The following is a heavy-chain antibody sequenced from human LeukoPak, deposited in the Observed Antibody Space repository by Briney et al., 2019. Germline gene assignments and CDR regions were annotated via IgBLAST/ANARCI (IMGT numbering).Heavy chain of an antibody. J-gene: IGHJ6*02. V-gene: IGHV3-66*01. Sequence: PGGSLRLSCAASGFTVSSNYMSWVRQAPGKGLEWVSVLYIIGSTYYADTVKGRFTISRDDSKNTLYLQMDSLRAEDTAVYYCVRDRVSYGMDVWGQGTTVTVSS. CDR2: LYIIGST. CDR1: GFTVSSNY. CDR3: VRDRVSYGMDV.